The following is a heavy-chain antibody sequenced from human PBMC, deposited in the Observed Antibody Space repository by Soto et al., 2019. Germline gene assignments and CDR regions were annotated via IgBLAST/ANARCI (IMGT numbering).Heavy chain of an antibody. CDR1: GFTFSRYG. CDR2: ISYDGSNK. Sequence: QVQLVESGGGVVQPGRSLRLSCAASGFTFSRYGIHWVRQAPGKGLEWLAVISYDGSNKHYADSVKGRFTVSRDNSKNTLYLQMNSLRAEDTAVYFCVRYSGKYQGPIDYWGQGTLVTVSS. J-gene: IGHJ4*02. V-gene: IGHV3-30*03. CDR3: VRYSGKYQGPIDY. D-gene: IGHD1-26*01.